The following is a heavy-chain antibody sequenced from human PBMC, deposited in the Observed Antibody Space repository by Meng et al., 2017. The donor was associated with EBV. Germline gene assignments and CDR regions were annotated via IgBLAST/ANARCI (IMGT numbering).Heavy chain of an antibody. CDR3: AKSRSSTPGIVDD. J-gene: IGHJ4*02. D-gene: IGHD2/OR15-2a*01. CDR1: GVSVTSGAYP. Sequence: LRELGPGLVKPSDTLSLHCTVSGVSVTSGAYPWVWIRQSPGKGLEWIGYISDTGITIYNPSLKSRVTISLETSKNQFSLKVNSVTTADTAVYYCAKSRSSTPGIVDDWGQGTLVTVSS. V-gene: IGHV4-61*08. CDR2: ISDTGIT.